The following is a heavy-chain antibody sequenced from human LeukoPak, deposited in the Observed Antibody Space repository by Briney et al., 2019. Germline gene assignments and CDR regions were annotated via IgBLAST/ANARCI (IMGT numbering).Heavy chain of an antibody. CDR1: GFTFNNYA. CDR2: ISGSGGTT. Sequence: GGSLRLSCAASGFTFNNYAMNWVRQAPGKGLEWVSVISGSGGTTYYADSVKGRFTISRDSSRNTLYLQMNSLRAEDTAVYYCAKVSGGGLYYDGMDVWGQGTTVTVSS. J-gene: IGHJ6*02. D-gene: IGHD1-14*01. CDR3: AKVSGGGLYYDGMDV. V-gene: IGHV3-23*01.